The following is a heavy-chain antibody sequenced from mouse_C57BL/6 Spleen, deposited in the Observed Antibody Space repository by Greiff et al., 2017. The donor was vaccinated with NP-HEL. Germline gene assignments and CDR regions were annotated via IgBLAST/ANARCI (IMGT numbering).Heavy chain of an antibody. CDR2: IDPSDSYT. CDR1: GYTFTSYW. D-gene: IGHD1-1*01. Sequence: QVQLKQPGAELVMPGASVKLSCKASGYTFTSYWMHWVKQRPGQGLEWIGEIDPSDSYTNYNQKFKGKSTLTVDKSSSTAYMQLSSLTSEDSAVYYCARGGTTVFDYWGQGTTLTVSS. CDR3: ARGGTTVFDY. J-gene: IGHJ2*01. V-gene: IGHV1-69*01.